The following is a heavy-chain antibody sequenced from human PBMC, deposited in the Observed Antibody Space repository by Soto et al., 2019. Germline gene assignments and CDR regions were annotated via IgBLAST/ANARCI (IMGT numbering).Heavy chain of an antibody. Sequence: LRLSCAASGFTFSSYEMNWVRQAPGKGLEWVSYISSSGSTIYYADSVKGRFTISRDNAKNSLYLQMNSLRAEDTAVYYCAIIPQPGAFDIWGQGTMVTVSS. D-gene: IGHD2-2*01. CDR2: ISSSGSTI. J-gene: IGHJ3*02. V-gene: IGHV3-48*03. CDR3: AIIPQPGAFDI. CDR1: GFTFSSYE.